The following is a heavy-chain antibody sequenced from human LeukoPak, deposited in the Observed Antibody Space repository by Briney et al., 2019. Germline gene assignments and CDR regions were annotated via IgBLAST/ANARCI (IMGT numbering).Heavy chain of an antibody. J-gene: IGHJ5*02. Sequence: SSETLSLTCAVYGGSFSGYYWSWIRQPPGKGLEWIGEINHSGSTNYNPSLKSRVTISVDTSKNQFSLKLSSVTAADTAVYYCARGVVRGVIRMYNWFDPWGQGTLVTVSS. CDR1: GGSFSGYY. D-gene: IGHD3-10*01. CDR2: INHSGST. V-gene: IGHV4-34*01. CDR3: ARGVVRGVIRMYNWFDP.